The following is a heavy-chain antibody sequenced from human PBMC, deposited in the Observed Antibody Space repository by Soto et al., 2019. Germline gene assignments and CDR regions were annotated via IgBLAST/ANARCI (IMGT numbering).Heavy chain of an antibody. J-gene: IGHJ5*02. CDR2: IIPILGIA. CDR3: ARVIAARPQYLNWFDP. V-gene: IGHV1-69*02. D-gene: IGHD6-6*01. CDR1: GGTFSSYT. Sequence: QVQLVQSGAEVKKPGSSVKVSCKASGGTFSSYTISWVRQAPGQGLEWMGRIIPILGIANYAQKFQGRVTITADKSTSTAYMELSSLRSEDTAVYYCARVIAARPQYLNWFDPWGQGTLVTVSS.